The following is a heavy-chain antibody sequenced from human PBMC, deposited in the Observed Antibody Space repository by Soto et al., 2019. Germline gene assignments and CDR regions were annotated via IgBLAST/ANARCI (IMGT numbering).Heavy chain of an antibody. J-gene: IGHJ4*02. CDR1: GFTFISYA. CDR3: AEGSARGSPSYLAY. Sequence: GGSLRLSCAASGFTFISYAISWVLQAPGKGLEWVSAITGGGGSTWSADSVKGRFTISRDNSRTTLYLQMSSLRAEDPAAYSRAEGSARGSPSYLAYLGQGTLDTVFS. D-gene: IGHD6-25*01. V-gene: IGHV3-23*01. CDR2: ITGGGGST.